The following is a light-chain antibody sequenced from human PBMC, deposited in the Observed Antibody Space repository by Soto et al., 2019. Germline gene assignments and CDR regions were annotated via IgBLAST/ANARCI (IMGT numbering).Light chain of an antibody. Sequence: LTQPASVSGSPGQSITISCTGTNSDVGSYNLVSWYQQHPGKAPKVIIYEVSERPSGVSDRFSGSKSGNTASLMISGLQAVDEADYYCCSYAGSSTQSYVFGSGTKVTVL. J-gene: IGLJ1*01. V-gene: IGLV2-23*02. CDR3: CSYAGSSTQSYV. CDR1: NSDVGSYNL. CDR2: EVS.